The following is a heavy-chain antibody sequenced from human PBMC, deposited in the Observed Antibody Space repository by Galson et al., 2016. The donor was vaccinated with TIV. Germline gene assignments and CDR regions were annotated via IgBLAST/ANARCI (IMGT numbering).Heavy chain of an antibody. V-gene: IGHV3-66*02. CDR1: GLSVSINY. CDR3: ARVSGMYTRFYYYYMDV. J-gene: IGHJ6*03. CDR2: ISDGGNT. D-gene: IGHD1-26*01. Sequence: SLRLSCAASGLSVSINYMTWVRQAPGKGLEWVSLISDGGNTYYPDSVKGRFTISRDNSKNTLYLQMNSLRVEDTAVYYCARVSGMYTRFYYYYMDVWGKGTAVTVSS.